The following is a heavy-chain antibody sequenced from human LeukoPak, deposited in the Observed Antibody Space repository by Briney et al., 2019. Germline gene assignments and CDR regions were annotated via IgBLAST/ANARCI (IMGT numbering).Heavy chain of an antibody. CDR1: GGSFSGYY. CDR3: ASCTQSAYCGGDRNQLYYYYYGMDV. CDR2: INHSGST. Sequence: SETLSLTCAVYGGSFSGYYWSWIRQPPGKGLEWIGEINHSGSTNYNPSLKSRVTISVDTSKNQFSLKLSSVTAADTAVYYCASCTQSAYCGGDRNQLYYYYYGMDVWGQGTTVTVSS. D-gene: IGHD2-21*02. V-gene: IGHV4-34*01. J-gene: IGHJ6*02.